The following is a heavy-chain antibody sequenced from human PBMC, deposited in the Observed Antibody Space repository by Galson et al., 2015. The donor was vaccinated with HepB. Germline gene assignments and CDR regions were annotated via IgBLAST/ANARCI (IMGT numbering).Heavy chain of an antibody. Sequence: SLRLSCAASGFTFSSYAMSWVRQAPGKGLEWVSAISGSGGSTYYADSVKGRFTISRDNSKNTLYLQMNSLRAEDTAGYYCAKVEGFGELLFFDHWGQGTLVTVSS. CDR3: AKVEGFGELLFFDH. V-gene: IGHV3-23*01. CDR2: ISGSGGST. J-gene: IGHJ4*02. CDR1: GFTFSSYA. D-gene: IGHD3-10*01.